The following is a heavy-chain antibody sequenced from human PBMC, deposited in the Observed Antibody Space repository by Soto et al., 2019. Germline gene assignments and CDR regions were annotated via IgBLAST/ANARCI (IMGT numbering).Heavy chain of an antibody. D-gene: IGHD6-19*01. V-gene: IGHV3-23*01. Sequence: EVQLLESGGGLVQPGGSLRLSCAASGFTFSSYAMSWVRQATGKGLEWVSAISGSGGSTYYADSVKGRFTISRDNSKSTLYLRMYSLRAEDTAVYYCSGSSDWYAWFDPWGQGTLVTVSS. CDR2: ISGSGGST. J-gene: IGHJ5*02. CDR3: SGSSDWYAWFDP. CDR1: GFTFSSYA.